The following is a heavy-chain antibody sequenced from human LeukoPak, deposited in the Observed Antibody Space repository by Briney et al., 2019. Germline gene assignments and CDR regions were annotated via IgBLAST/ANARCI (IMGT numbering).Heavy chain of an antibody. J-gene: IGHJ4*02. V-gene: IGHV1-8*01. CDR1: GYTFTSYD. D-gene: IGHD5-18*01. CDR3: ARGSSWGYSYGYRLACDY. CDR2: MNPNSGNT. Sequence: ASVKVSCKASGYTFTSYDINWVRQATGQGLEWMGWMNPNSGNTGYAQKFQGRVTMTRNTSISTAYMELSSLRSEDTAVYYCARGSSWGYSYGYRLACDYWGQGTLVTVSS.